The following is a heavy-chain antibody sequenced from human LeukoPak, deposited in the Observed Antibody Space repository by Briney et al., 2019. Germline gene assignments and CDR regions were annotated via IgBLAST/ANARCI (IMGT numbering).Heavy chain of an antibody. J-gene: IGHJ5*01. V-gene: IGHV4-59*01. Sequence: SETLSLTCTVSGVSITTYYWSWIRQPPGKELEWIGFISYSGNTNYNPSLKSRVTISIDTSNNQFSLNLNSVTAADTAFYYCARTQRRRGFLQGSSTYWFDSWGQGSLVTVSS. CDR2: ISYSGNT. CDR1: GVSITTYY. D-gene: IGHD2-15*01. CDR3: ARTQRRRGFLQGSSTYWFDS.